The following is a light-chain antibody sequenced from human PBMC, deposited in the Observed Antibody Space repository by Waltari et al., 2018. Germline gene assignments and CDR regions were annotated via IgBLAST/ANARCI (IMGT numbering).Light chain of an antibody. V-gene: IGLV2-23*02. CDR2: EVS. Sequence: QSALNQPASVSGSPGQSITISCTGTSSDVGSYNLVSWYQQHPGKAPKLMIFEVSKRPSGVSNRFSGSKSGNTASLTIPGLQAEDEADYYCCSYAGRSTLEVFGTGTKVTVL. J-gene: IGLJ1*01. CDR3: CSYAGRSTLEV. CDR1: SSDVGSYNL.